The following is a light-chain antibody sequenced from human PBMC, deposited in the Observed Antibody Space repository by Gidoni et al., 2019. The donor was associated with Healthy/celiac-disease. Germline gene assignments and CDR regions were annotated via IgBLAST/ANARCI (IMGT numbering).Light chain of an antibody. CDR1: QSVLYSSNNKNY. CDR3: QQYYSTPWT. CDR2: WAS. V-gene: IGKV4-1*01. Sequence: DIVMTQSPDSLAVSLGERATINCKSSQSVLYSSNNKNYLAWYQQKPGQPPKLLIYWASTQESGVPDRFSGSGSGTDFTLTISSLQAEDVAVYYCQQYYSTPWTFGQXTKVEIK. J-gene: IGKJ1*01.